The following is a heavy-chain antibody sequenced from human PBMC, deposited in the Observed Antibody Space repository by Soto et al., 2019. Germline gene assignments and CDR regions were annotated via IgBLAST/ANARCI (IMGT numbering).Heavy chain of an antibody. Sequence: QVQLVQSGAEVKKPGSSVKVSCKASGGTFSSYAISWVRQAPGHGVEWMGGIIPIFGTANYAQKFQGRVTITADKSTITAYMELSSLRSEDTAVYYCAREDPLYYYYGMDVWGQGTTVTVSS. J-gene: IGHJ6*02. CDR2: IIPIFGTA. V-gene: IGHV1-69*06. CDR3: AREDPLYYYYGMDV. CDR1: GGTFSSYA.